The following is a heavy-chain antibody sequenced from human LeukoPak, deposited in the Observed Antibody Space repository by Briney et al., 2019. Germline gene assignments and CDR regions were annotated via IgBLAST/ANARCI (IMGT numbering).Heavy chain of an antibody. CDR3: ARDVHPGKSGHFDY. CDR2: ISYDGSDK. D-gene: IGHD6-25*01. CDR1: GFTFSSSA. Sequence: PGRSLRLSCAASGFTFSSSAMHWVRQAPGKGLEWVAVISYDGSDKYYADSVKGRFTISRDNSKNTLYVQMNSLRVEDTAVYYCARDVHPGKSGHFDYWGQGTLVTVSS. V-gene: IGHV3-30*04. J-gene: IGHJ4*02.